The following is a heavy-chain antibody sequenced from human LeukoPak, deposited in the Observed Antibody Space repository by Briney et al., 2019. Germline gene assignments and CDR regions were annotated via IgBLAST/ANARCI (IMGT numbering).Heavy chain of an antibody. J-gene: IGHJ4*02. CDR2: INAGNGNT. CDR3: ARDYYGDYDDY. V-gene: IGHV1-3*01. D-gene: IGHD4-17*01. CDR1: GYTFTSYA. Sequence: ASVKVSCKASGYTFTSYAMHWVRQAPGQRLEWMGWINAGNGNTKYSQEFQGRVTMTTDTSTSTAYMELRSLRSDDTAVYYCARDYYGDYDDYWGQGTLVTVSS.